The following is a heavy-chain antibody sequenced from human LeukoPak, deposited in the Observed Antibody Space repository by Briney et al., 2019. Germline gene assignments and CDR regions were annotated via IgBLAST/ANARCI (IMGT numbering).Heavy chain of an antibody. CDR2: IWYDGSNK. J-gene: IGHJ4*02. CDR3: AKGTNIVVVTATIPIFDY. D-gene: IGHD2-21*02. Sequence: GGSLRLSCAASGFTFSSYGMHWVRQAPGKGLEWVAVIWYDGSNKYYADSVKGRFTISRDNSKNTLYLQMNSLRAEDTAVYYCAKGTNIVVVTATIPIFDYWGQGTLVTVSS. CDR1: GFTFSSYG. V-gene: IGHV3-33*06.